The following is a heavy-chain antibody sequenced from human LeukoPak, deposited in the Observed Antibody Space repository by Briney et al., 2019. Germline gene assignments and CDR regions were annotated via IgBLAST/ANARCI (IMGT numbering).Heavy chain of an antibody. Sequence: SETLSLTCAVSGASIRSTNWWSWVRQPPGKGLEWIGEIFHSGSSNYNPSLKSRVAMSADKSKNQFSLNLSSVTAADTAVYYCARAGTMIVVVSTDDAFDIWGQGTMVTVSS. CDR3: ARAGTMIVVVSTDDAFDI. V-gene: IGHV4-4*02. CDR2: IFHSGSS. D-gene: IGHD3-22*01. J-gene: IGHJ3*02. CDR1: GASIRSTNW.